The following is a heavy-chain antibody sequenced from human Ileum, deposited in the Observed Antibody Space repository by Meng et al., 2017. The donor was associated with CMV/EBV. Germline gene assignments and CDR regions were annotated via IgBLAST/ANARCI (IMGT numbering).Heavy chain of an antibody. D-gene: IGHD3-22*01. V-gene: IGHV6-1*01. CDR1: GDSVSSNSVT. Sequence: QVLLQHSGPGLVKPSQTLSLTWAISGDSVSSNSVTWNWIRQSPSRGLEWLGRTYYRSKWYNDYAVSVKSRITINPDTSKNQFSLQLNSMTPEDTAVYYCTRAYYYDSSGYYDYWGQGTLVTVSS. J-gene: IGHJ4*02. CDR3: TRAYYYDSSGYYDY. CDR2: TYYRSKWYN.